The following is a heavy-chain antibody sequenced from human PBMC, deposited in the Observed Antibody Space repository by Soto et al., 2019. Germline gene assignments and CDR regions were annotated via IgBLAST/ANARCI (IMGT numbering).Heavy chain of an antibody. J-gene: IGHJ6*02. CDR2: INPNSGGT. D-gene: IGHD3-3*01. Sequence: EASVKVSCKASGYTFTGYYMHWVRQAPGQGLEWMGWINPNSGGTNYAQKFQGWVTMTRDTSISTAYMELSRLRSDDTAVYYCARGEWLLYRLASHYGMDVWGQGTTVTVSS. CDR3: ARGEWLLYRLASHYGMDV. V-gene: IGHV1-2*04. CDR1: GYTFTGYY.